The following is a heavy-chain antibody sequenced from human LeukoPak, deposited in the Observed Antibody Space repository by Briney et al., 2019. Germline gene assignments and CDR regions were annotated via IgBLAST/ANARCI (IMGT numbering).Heavy chain of an antibody. D-gene: IGHD3-3*01. Sequence: PSETLSLTCTVSGGSISSYYWNWIRQPPGKGLEWIGYIYYSGSTNYNPSLKSRVTISVDTSKNQFSLKLSSVTAADTAVYYCAGATISGVVNFDYWGQGTLVTVSS. CDR2: IYYSGST. CDR3: AGATISGVVNFDY. CDR1: GGSISSYY. J-gene: IGHJ4*02. V-gene: IGHV4-59*01.